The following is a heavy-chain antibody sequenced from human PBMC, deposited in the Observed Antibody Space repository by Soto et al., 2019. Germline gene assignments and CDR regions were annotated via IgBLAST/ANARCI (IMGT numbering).Heavy chain of an antibody. J-gene: IGHJ4*02. CDR1: GGTFSSYT. D-gene: IGHD2-15*01. CDR3: ARAEGYCSGGSCYYDY. Sequence: ASVKVSCKASGGTFSSYTISWVRQAPGQGLEWMGRIIPILGIANYAQKFQGRVTITADKSTSTAYMELSSLRSEDTAVYYCARAEGYCSGGSCYYDYWGQGTLVTVSS. V-gene: IGHV1-69*02. CDR2: IIPILGIA.